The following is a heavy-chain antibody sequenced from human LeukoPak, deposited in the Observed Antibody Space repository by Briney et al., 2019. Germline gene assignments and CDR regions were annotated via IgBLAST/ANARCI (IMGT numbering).Heavy chain of an antibody. Sequence: GGSLRLSCAASGFTFSSYAMSWVRQAPGKGLEWVSAISGSGSSTYYADSVRGRFTISRDNSKNTLYLQMNSLRAEDTAVYYCAKDRAPVLRFLEWSPSSDAFDIWGQGTMVTVSS. V-gene: IGHV3-23*01. D-gene: IGHD3-3*01. CDR2: ISGSGSST. CDR3: AKDRAPVLRFLEWSPSSDAFDI. CDR1: GFTFSSYA. J-gene: IGHJ3*02.